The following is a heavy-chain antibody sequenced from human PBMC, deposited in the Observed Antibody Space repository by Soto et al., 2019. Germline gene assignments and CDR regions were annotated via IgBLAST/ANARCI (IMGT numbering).Heavy chain of an antibody. Sequence: ASVKVSCKASGYTFTSYSMHWVRQAPGQGLEWMGIINPSGGSTSYAQKFQGRVTMTRDTSTSTVYMELSSLRSEDTAVYYCARDQVEWLALYYFAFWGQGTLVTVSS. CDR2: INPSGGST. CDR3: ARDQVEWLALYYFAF. D-gene: IGHD6-19*01. CDR1: GYTFTSYS. V-gene: IGHV1-46*01. J-gene: IGHJ4*02.